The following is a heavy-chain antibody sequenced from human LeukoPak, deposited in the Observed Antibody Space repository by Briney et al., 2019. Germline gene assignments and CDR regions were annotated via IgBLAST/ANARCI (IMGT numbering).Heavy chain of an antibody. CDR2: ITSSSASM. CDR1: GFTFTTYS. V-gene: IGHV3-21*01. D-gene: IGHD3-9*01. J-gene: IGHJ4*02. CDR3: ARTYYDILTAYNPYFDY. Sequence: GGSLRLSCAASGFTFTTYSMNWVRQAPGKGLEWVSSITSSSASMYYADSVKGRFTISRDNAKNSLYLQMNSLRAEDTDVYYCARTYYDILTAYNPYFDYWGQGTLVTVSS.